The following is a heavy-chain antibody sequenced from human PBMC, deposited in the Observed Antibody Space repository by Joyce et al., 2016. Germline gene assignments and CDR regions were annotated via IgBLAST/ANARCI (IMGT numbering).Heavy chain of an antibody. V-gene: IGHV3-74*03. D-gene: IGHD2-8*02. CDR1: AFSVTDYW. Sequence: EVQLVESGGDLVQPGGSLTLSCVVSAFSVTDYWMHWVRQAPGKGLAWVSRINKDGSSTAYADSVKGRFTVSRDNAKNTLYLQMTSLRGEDTAVYYCARVDCTGGSCFSQGLDSWGQGTLVTVSS. CDR3: ARVDCTGGSCFSQGLDS. J-gene: IGHJ5*01. CDR2: INKDGSST.